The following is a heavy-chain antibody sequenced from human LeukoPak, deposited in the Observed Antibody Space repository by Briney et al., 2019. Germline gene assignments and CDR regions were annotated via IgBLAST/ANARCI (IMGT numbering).Heavy chain of an antibody. J-gene: IGHJ3*02. D-gene: IGHD3-22*01. CDR2: INADGRST. V-gene: IGHV3-74*03. CDR1: GLTFSNYG. CDR3: ARVGYYYDNNCDAFDI. Sequence: PGGSLRLSCAASGLTFSNYGLNWVRQAPGKGLEWVSGINADGRSTTYADSVKGRFTISRDNAKSTLFLQMNTLRAEDTAVYYCARVGYYYDNNCDAFDIWGQGTMVTVSS.